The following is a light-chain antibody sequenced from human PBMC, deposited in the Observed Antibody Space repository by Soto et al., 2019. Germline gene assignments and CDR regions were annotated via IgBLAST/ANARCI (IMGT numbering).Light chain of an antibody. CDR1: QSISSW. J-gene: IGKJ1*01. CDR2: KAS. Sequence: DIQMPLSPSTLSASVGDRVTITCRASQSISSWLAWYQQKPGKAPKLLIYKASSLESGVPSRFSGSGSGTEFTLTISSLQPDDSATYYYQQYNTYWTFGQGTKLEIK. V-gene: IGKV1-5*03. CDR3: QQYNTYWT.